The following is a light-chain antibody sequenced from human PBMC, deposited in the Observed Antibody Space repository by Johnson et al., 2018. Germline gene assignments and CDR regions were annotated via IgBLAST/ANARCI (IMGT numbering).Light chain of an antibody. CDR1: SSNIGNNY. Sequence: QSVLTQPPSVSAAPGQKVTISCSGSSSNIGNNYVSWYQQLPGTAPKLLIYENNKRPSGIPDRLSGSKSGTSATLGITGLQTGAEADYYCGTWDSSLSAGKVFGTGTKVTVL. J-gene: IGLJ1*01. CDR3: GTWDSSLSAGKV. V-gene: IGLV1-51*02. CDR2: ENN.